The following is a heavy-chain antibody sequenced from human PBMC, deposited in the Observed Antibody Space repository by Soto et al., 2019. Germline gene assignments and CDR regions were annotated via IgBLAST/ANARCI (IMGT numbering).Heavy chain of an antibody. CDR1: GFTFSSYA. J-gene: IGHJ4*02. V-gene: IGHV3-66*01. CDR3: ATLTKYDILTGFYPC. CDR2: IYSDGST. Sequence: GGSLRLSCAASGFTFSSYAMHWVRQAPGKGLEWVAVIYSDGSTYYADSVKGRFIISRDNSNNTLYFQMNSLRAEDTAVYYCATLTKYDILTGFYPCWGQGTLVTVSS. D-gene: IGHD3-9*01.